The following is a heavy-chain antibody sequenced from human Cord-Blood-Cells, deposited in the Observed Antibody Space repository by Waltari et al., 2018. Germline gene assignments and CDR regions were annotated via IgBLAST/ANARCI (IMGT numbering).Heavy chain of an antibody. J-gene: IGHJ4*02. CDR2: IYYSGST. D-gene: IGHD3-10*01. Sequence: QVQLQESGPGLVKPSEPLSLTCTVSGGSISSYYWSWIRQPPGKGLEWIGYIYYSGSTNYNPSLKSRVTISVDTSKNQFSLKLSSVTAADTAVYYCARGRYDYYGSGSYRGFDYWGQGTLVTVSS. CDR1: GGSISSYY. CDR3: ARGRYDYYGSGSYRGFDY. V-gene: IGHV4-59*01.